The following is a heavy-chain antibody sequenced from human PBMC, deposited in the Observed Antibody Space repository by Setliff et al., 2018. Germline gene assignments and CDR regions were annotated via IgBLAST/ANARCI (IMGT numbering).Heavy chain of an antibody. J-gene: IGHJ5*02. CDR3: ARSPAVLGIVYLDP. CDR2: IIPMFGTP. V-gene: IGHV1-69*05. D-gene: IGHD2-15*01. CDR1: GFVFTNYA. Sequence: GASVKVSCKASGFVFTNYAISWVRQAPGQGLEWMGGIIPMFGTPAYAQKFQDRVTITTDESTSTAYMELDSLRSEDTAVYYCARSPAVLGIVYLDPWGQGTLGTVSS.